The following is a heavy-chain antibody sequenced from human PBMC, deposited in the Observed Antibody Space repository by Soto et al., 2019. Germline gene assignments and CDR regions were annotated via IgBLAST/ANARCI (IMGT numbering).Heavy chain of an antibody. CDR2: ISYDGSNK. V-gene: IGHV3-30-3*01. Sequence: QVQLVESGGGVVQPGRSLRLSCAASGFTFSSYAMHWVRQAPGKGLEWVAVISYDGSNKYYADSVKGRFTISRDNSKNGMYVQWNGLRAEDTAVYYCAIGLGYYDRSGYSLVDYWGQGTLVTVSS. D-gene: IGHD3-22*01. J-gene: IGHJ4*02. CDR3: AIGLGYYDRSGYSLVDY. CDR1: GFTFSSYA.